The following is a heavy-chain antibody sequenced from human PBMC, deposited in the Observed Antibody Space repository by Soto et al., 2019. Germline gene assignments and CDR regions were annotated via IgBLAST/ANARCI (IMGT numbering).Heavy chain of an antibody. CDR1: RYIFTAYF. V-gene: IGHV1-2*02. J-gene: IGHJ5*02. CDR2: INPNNGAT. CDR3: ASHEPGARFDP. Sequence: QVQLVQSGAEAKKPGASVKVSCKAPRYIFTAYFMHWVRQAPVQGLGWMGWINPNNGATHYGLSFQGRVTMTRDTSISTAYMELSSLRSDDTAVYSCASHEPGARFDPWGQGTLVIVSS.